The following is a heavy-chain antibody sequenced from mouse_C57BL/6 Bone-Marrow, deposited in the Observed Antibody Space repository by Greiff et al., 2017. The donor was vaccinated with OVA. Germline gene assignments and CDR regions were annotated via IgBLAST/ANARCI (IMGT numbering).Heavy chain of an antibody. V-gene: IGHV1-81*01. CDR2: IYPRSGNT. Sequence: QVQLKESGAELARPGASVKLSCKASGYTFTSYGISWVKQRTGQGLEWIGDIYPRSGNTYYNEKFKGKATLTADTSSSTAYMELRSLTSEDSAVYYCARKSLLLRYYFDYWGQGTTLTVSS. J-gene: IGHJ2*01. CDR3: ARKSLLLRYYFDY. CDR1: GYTFTSYG. D-gene: IGHD1-1*01.